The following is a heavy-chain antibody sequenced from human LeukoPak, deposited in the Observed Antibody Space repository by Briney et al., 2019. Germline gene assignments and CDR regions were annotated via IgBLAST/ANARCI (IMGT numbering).Heavy chain of an antibody. CDR3: ARDITIGTTRFDP. D-gene: IGHD1-1*01. Sequence: ASVKVSCKASGYTFSSYAISWVRQAPGQGLEWMGGIHAGTGNTKYSQKFQGRVTITRDTSANTVYMELSRLRPEDTAVYYCARDITIGTTRFDPWGQGALVTVSP. V-gene: IGHV1-3*01. CDR2: IHAGTGNT. CDR1: GYTFSSYA. J-gene: IGHJ5*02.